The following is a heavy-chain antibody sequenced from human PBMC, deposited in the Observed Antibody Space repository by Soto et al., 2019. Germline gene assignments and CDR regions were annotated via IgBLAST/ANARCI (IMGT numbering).Heavy chain of an antibody. Sequence: QVPLVESGGGVVQPGRSLRLSCAASGFTFSRYGMHWVRQAPGKGLEWVAVISYDGSNKYYADSVKGRVTISRDNSKNTLYLQMNSLRAEDTAVYYCAKDPGYSISGWFDPWGQGTLVTVSS. V-gene: IGHV3-30*18. CDR2: ISYDGSNK. D-gene: IGHD4-4*01. CDR3: AKDPGYSISGWFDP. J-gene: IGHJ5*02. CDR1: GFTFSRYG.